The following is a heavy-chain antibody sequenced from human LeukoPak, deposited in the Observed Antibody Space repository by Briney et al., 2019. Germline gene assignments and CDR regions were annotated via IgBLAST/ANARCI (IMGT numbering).Heavy chain of an antibody. CDR2: IYYSGST. V-gene: IGHV4-39*07. CDR1: GGSISSSSYY. D-gene: IGHD3-22*01. J-gene: IGHJ4*02. Sequence: SETLSLTCTVSGGSISSSSYYWGWIRQPPGKGLEWIGSIYYSGSTNYNPSLKSRVTISLDTSKNQFSLKLSSVTTADTAVYYCAKGRSSYYYDSSGFYSNWGQGTLVTVSS. CDR3: AKGRSSYYYDSSGFYSN.